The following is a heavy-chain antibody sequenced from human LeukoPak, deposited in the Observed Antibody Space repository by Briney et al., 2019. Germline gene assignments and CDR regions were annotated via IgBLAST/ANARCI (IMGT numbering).Heavy chain of an antibody. V-gene: IGHV1-2*02. CDR1: GYTFTGYY. CDR2: INPNSGGT. J-gene: IGHJ4*02. D-gene: IGHD7-27*01. CDR3: ARGGFRRWGDYFDY. Sequence: ASVKVSRKASGYTFTGYYMHWVRQAPGQGLEWMGWINPNSGGTNYAQKFQGRVTMTRDTSISTAYMELSRLRSDDTAVYYCARGGFRRWGDYFDYWGQGTLVTVSS.